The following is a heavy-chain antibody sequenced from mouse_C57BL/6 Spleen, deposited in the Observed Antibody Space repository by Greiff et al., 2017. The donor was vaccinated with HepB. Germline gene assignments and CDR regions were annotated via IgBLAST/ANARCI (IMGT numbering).Heavy chain of an antibody. CDR1: GFTFTDYY. J-gene: IGHJ4*01. CDR2: IRNKANGYTT. Sequence: EVQGVESGGGLVQPGGSLSLSCAASGFTFTDYYMSWVRQPPGKALEWLGFIRNKANGYTTEYSASVKGRFTISRDNSQSILYLQMTALRAEDSATYYCARARDGGYYAMDYWGQGTSVTVSS. CDR3: ARARDGGYYAMDY. V-gene: IGHV7-3*01. D-gene: IGHD3-3*01.